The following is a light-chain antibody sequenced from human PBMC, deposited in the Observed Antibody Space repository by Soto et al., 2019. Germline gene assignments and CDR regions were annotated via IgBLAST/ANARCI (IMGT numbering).Light chain of an antibody. CDR1: QGIRHY. J-gene: IGKJ1*01. Sequence: GDRVTITCRASQGIRHYLAWYQQKPGKVPKLLIYEASNLQSGVPSRFRGGGSGTEFTLTISSLQPEDVATYDCQNFDSAPQTVGQGTKGEIK. CDR3: QNFDSAPQT. V-gene: IGKV1-27*01. CDR2: EAS.